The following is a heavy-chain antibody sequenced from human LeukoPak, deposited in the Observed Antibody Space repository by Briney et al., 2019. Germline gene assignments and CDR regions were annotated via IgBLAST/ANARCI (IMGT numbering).Heavy chain of an antibody. CDR2: INHSGST. V-gene: IGHV4-34*01. CDR1: GGSISSYY. J-gene: IGHJ5*02. Sequence: PSETLSLTCTVSGGSISSYYWSWIRQPPGKGLEWIGEINHSGSTNYNPSLKSRVTISVDTSKNQFSLKLSSVTAADTAVYYCARLLQYYDILTGYFGNWFDPWGQGTLVTVSS. CDR3: ARLLQYYDILTGYFGNWFDP. D-gene: IGHD3-9*01.